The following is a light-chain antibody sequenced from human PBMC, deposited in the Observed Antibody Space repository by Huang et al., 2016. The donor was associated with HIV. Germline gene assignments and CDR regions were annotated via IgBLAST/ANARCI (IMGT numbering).Light chain of an antibody. Sequence: DVIMTQSPLLLPVTLGQPAAISCRSSQTLVHTDCNTYLNWFLQRPGQSPRRLIYKGSNRDSGVPDRFTGSGSGIEFTLTISRVEAEDVGIYYCMQGTHWPPGTFGQGTNMEIK. V-gene: IGKV2-30*02. CDR2: KGS. CDR3: MQGTHWPPGT. J-gene: IGKJ1*01. CDR1: QTLVHTDCNTY.